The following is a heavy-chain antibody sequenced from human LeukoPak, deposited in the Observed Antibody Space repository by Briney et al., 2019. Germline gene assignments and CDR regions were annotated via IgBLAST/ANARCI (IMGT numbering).Heavy chain of an antibody. V-gene: IGHV3-73*01. CDR3: TRRDSSGWYSFDY. D-gene: IGHD6-19*01. J-gene: IGHJ4*02. Sequence: GGSLRLSCAASGFTFSTYAMHWVRQASGKGLEWVGRIRSKANSYATAYAASVKGRFTISRDDSKNTAYLQMNSLKTEDTAVYYCTRRDSSGWYSFDYWGQGTLVTVSS. CDR1: GFTFSTYA. CDR2: IRSKANSYAT.